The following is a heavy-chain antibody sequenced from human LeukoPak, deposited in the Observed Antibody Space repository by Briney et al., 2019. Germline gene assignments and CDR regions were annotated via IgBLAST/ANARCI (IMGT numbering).Heavy chain of an antibody. Sequence: GGSLRLSCVASGFTFSNYGMHWVRQAPGKGLEWVTTISYDGNDEYYADSVKGRFTISRDNSKNTLYLQMNSLRAEDTAVYYCARGGGYDSFDYWGQGTLVTVSS. J-gene: IGHJ4*02. CDR2: ISYDGNDE. CDR1: GFTFSNYG. CDR3: ARGGGYDSFDY. D-gene: IGHD5-12*01. V-gene: IGHV3-30*03.